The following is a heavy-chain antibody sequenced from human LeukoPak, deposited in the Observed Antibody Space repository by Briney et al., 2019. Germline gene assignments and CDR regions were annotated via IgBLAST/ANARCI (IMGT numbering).Heavy chain of an antibody. CDR3: ARDNGYGQLDS. V-gene: IGHV4-30-4*01. J-gene: IGHJ4*02. CDR1: GDSINSGDYY. Sequence: PSETLSLTWTVSGDSINSGDYYWSWIRQPPRNGLEWIGYIYYSGSTYYNPSLKSRVTISVDTSKNQFSLKLSSVTAADTAVYYCARDNGYGQLDSWGQGTLVTVSS. D-gene: IGHD2-15*01. CDR2: IYYSGST.